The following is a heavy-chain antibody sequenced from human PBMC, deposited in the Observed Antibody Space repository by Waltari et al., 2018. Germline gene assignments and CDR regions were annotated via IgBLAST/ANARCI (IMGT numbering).Heavy chain of an antibody. CDR1: GYTFSGHY. V-gene: IGHV1-2*02. Sequence: QVQLVQSGTEVKKPGASVKVSCKASGYTFSGHYMHWVRQAPGQGLEWMGWINPNSGGTNYAQNFQGRVTMTRDMSISTTYMELSRLRSDDTAVYYCARGQYDYGDYSFDYWGQGTLVTVSS. CDR3: ARGQYDYGDYSFDY. J-gene: IGHJ4*02. CDR2: INPNSGGT. D-gene: IGHD4-17*01.